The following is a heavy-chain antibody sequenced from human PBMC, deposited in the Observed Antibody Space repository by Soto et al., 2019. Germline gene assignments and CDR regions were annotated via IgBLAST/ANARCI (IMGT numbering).Heavy chain of an antibody. J-gene: IGHJ5*02. CDR1: GDTFTSYY. CDR2: INPHGGST. CDR3: ARSSGGNFGIIIEGSNWFDP. D-gene: IGHD3-3*01. V-gene: IGHV1-46*01. Sequence: GASVKVSCKAPGDTFTSYYLNWVRQAPGQGLELMGVINPHGGSTKYAQKFQGRVTMTRDTSRSTVYMELRSLRSDDTAIYYCARSSGGNFGIIIEGSNWFDPWGQGTLVTVYS.